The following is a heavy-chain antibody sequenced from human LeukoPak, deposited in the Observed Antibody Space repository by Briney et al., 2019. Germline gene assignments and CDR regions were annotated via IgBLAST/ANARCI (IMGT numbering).Heavy chain of an antibody. CDR3: ARGPMGASYYYMDV. D-gene: IGHD1-26*01. Sequence: SQTLSLTCTVSGRSITRGGYYWSWIRQHPGKGLEWIGYIYHSGSTYYSPSLKSRITISVDTSKNQFSLNLSSVTAADTAVYYCARGPMGASYYYMDVWGKGTTVTVSS. V-gene: IGHV4-31*03. CDR1: GRSITRGGYY. CDR2: IYHSGST. J-gene: IGHJ6*03.